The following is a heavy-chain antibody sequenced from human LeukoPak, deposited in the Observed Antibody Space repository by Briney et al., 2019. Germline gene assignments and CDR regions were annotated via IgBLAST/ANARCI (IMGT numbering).Heavy chain of an antibody. CDR1: GLTFSGYV. Sequence: PGGSLRLSCAASGLTFSGYVMSWARQAPGKGLEWVAAISANGGRTYYTESVKGHFTITRDSSKNTLYLQMNSLRADDTAVYYCAKGPERRGFCSGSACYSDCWGQGTLVTVSS. V-gene: IGHV3-23*01. CDR2: ISANGGRT. J-gene: IGHJ4*02. CDR3: AKGPERRGFCSGSACYSDC. D-gene: IGHD2-8*02.